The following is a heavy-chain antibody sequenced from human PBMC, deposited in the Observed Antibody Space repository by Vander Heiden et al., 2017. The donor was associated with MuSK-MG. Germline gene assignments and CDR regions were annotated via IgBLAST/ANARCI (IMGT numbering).Heavy chain of an antibody. J-gene: IGHJ4*02. V-gene: IGHV3-30*04. CDR1: GSPFRSYA. CDR2: ISYDGSNK. Sequence: QVQLVESGGGVVQPGGSLRLSCAASGSPFRSYAMHWVRQAPGKGLEWVAVISYDGSNKYYADSVKGRFTISRDNSKNTLYLQMNSLSAEDTAVYYCARDCSVGSCYWQNDYWGQGSLVNVSS. D-gene: IGHD2-15*01. CDR3: ARDCSVGSCYWQNDY.